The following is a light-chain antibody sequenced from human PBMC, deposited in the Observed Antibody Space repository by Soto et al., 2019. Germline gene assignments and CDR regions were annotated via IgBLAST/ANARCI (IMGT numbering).Light chain of an antibody. CDR1: QGIRNY. Sequence: DIQMTQSPSSLSASVGDRVTITCRASQGIRNYLAWYQQKPGKVPKLLIYAASTLQSGVPSRLSGSGSGTDFTLTISSLQPEDVATYYCQKYNNAAHTFGGGTKVEI. V-gene: IGKV1-27*01. CDR2: AAS. CDR3: QKYNNAAHT. J-gene: IGKJ4*01.